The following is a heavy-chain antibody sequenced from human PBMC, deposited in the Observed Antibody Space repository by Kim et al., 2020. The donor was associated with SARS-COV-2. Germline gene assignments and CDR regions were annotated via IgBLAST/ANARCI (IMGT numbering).Heavy chain of an antibody. J-gene: IGHJ6*02. Sequence: TTNSNPSLKSRLTMAVDTSTNQVSLRLKSVTAADTAVYYCASLAAGYGLDVWGQGTTVTVSS. V-gene: IGHV4-4*07. CDR2: TT. D-gene: IGHD6-13*01. CDR3: ASLAAGYGLDV.